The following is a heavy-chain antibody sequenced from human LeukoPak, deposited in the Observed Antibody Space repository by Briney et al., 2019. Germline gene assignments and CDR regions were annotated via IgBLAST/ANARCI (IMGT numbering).Heavy chain of an antibody. V-gene: IGHV4-59*01. J-gene: IGHJ4*02. CDR1: GGSISNYY. CDR3: AGGRGMATGDFDY. CDR2: IYYSGTT. D-gene: IGHD5-24*01. Sequence: SETLSLTCTVSGGSISNYYWNWIRQPPGKGLEWIGYIYYSGTTNYNPSLKSRVSMSVDTSKNQFSLKLSSVTAADTAVYYCAGGRGMATGDFDYWGQGTLVTVSS.